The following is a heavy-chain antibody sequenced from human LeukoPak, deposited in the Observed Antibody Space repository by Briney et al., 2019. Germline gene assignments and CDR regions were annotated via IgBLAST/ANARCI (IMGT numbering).Heavy chain of an antibody. CDR3: ARVKSPRGWFDP. Sequence: ASVKVSCKASGYTFTSYGISWVRQAPGQGLEWMGWISAYNGKTNYAKKLQGRVTMTTDTSTRTAYMEVRSLRSDDTAVYYCARVKSPRGWFDPWGQGTLVTVSS. CDR2: ISAYNGKT. CDR1: GYTFTSYG. V-gene: IGHV1-18*01. J-gene: IGHJ5*02.